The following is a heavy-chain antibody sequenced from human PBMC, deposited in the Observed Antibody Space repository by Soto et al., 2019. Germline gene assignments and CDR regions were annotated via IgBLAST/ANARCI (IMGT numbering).Heavy chain of an antibody. J-gene: IGHJ6*02. Sequence: GGSLRLSCAASGFTFSSYAMHWVRQAPGKGLEWMAVISYDGSNKYYADSVKGRFTISRDNSKNTLYLQMNSLRAEDTAVYYCARDRFIVVVPAAITVQTHYYYYGMDVWGQGTTVTVSS. CDR1: GFTFSSYA. CDR3: ARDRFIVVVPAAITVQTHYYYYGMDV. D-gene: IGHD2-2*02. V-gene: IGHV3-30-3*01. CDR2: ISYDGSNK.